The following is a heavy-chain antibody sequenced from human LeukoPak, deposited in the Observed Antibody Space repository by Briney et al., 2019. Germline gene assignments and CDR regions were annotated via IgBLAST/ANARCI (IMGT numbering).Heavy chain of an antibody. CDR2: INPNSGGT. J-gene: IGHJ3*02. V-gene: IGHV1-2*02. CDR3: ARDRNDFAFDI. Sequence: ASVKVSCKASGYTFTGYYMHRVRQAPGQGLEWMGWINPNSGGTNYAQKFQGRVTMTRDTSISTAYMELRSLRSDDTAVYYCARDRNDFAFDIWGQGTMVTVSS. CDR1: GYTFTGYY. D-gene: IGHD1-1*01.